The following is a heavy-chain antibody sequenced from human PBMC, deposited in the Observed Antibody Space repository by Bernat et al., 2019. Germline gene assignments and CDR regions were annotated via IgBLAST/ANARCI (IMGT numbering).Heavy chain of an antibody. V-gene: IGHV3-15*07. J-gene: IGHJ4*02. CDR3: TTDPAPHPDIDDC. CDR1: GFTFSGYT. CDR2: IKSKTDGGTT. Sequence: EVQLVESGGGLVKPGGSLRLSCTTSGFTFSGYTINWVRQAPGKGLEWVGRIKSKTDGGTTDYAAPVKGRFTISRDDSKSTLYLQMNSLKAEDTAMYYCTTDPAPHPDIDDCCVQGTLVTVSS. D-gene: IGHD5-12*01.